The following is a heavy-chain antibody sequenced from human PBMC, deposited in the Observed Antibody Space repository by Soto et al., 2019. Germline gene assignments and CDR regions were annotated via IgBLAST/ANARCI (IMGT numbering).Heavy chain of an antibody. Sequence: PGRSLRLSCAASGFTFSSYWMSWVRQAPGKGLEWVANIKQDGSEEYYVDSVKGRFTIPRDNAKNSLYLQMNSLRAEDTAVYYCARDTPEGTFWYPSYGMDVWGQGTTVTVSS. CDR2: IKQDGSEE. J-gene: IGHJ6*02. CDR3: ARDTPEGTFWYPSYGMDV. D-gene: IGHD6-13*01. CDR1: GFTFSSYW. V-gene: IGHV3-7*01.